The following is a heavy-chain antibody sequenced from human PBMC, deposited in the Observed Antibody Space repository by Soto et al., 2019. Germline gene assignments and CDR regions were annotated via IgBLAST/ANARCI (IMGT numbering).Heavy chain of an antibody. D-gene: IGHD1-26*01. J-gene: IGHJ4*02. Sequence: SETLSLTCAVNGGSFTGYYGAWIRQPPGKGLEWIGYIYDSGSTNYNPSLKSRVTMSVDTSKNHFSLKLRSVTAADTAVYYCARDQPRVSSYFDYWGQGTLVTVSS. CDR3: ARDQPRVSSYFDY. CDR1: GGSFTGYY. CDR2: IYDSGST. V-gene: IGHV4-59*01.